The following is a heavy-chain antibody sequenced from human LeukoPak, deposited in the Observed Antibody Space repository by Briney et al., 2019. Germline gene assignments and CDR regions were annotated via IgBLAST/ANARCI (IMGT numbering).Heavy chain of an antibody. Sequence: GGSLRLSCAASGFTFSSYAMSWVRQAPGKGLEWVSCISGSGGTTYYADSVKGRFSISRDNSKNTVYMQMTSLRAEDTAVYYCSGGFYFDFWGQGTLVTVSS. V-gene: IGHV3-23*01. J-gene: IGHJ4*02. CDR3: SGGFYFDF. CDR2: ISGSGGTT. CDR1: GFTFSSYA.